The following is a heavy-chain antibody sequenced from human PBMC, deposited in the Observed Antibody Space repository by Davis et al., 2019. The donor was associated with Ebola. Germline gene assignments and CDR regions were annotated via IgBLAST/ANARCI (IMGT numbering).Heavy chain of an antibody. D-gene: IGHD2-15*01. CDR3: ARDLLPGGIDAFDI. J-gene: IGHJ3*02. CDR2: TYYSGIT. V-gene: IGHV4-39*07. CDR1: GGSISSGDYY. Sequence: MPSETLSLTCTVSGGSISSGDYYWSWIRQPPGKGLEWIGTTYYSGITYYNPSLKSRVTISVDTSKNQFSLRLSSVTAADTAVYYCARDLLPGGIDAFDIWGQGTVVTVSS.